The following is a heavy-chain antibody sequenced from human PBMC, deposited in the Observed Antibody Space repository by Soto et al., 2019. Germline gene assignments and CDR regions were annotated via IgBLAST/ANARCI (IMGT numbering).Heavy chain of an antibody. CDR1: GFTFDDYA. V-gene: IGHV3-9*01. D-gene: IGHD4-17*01. J-gene: IGHJ4*02. Sequence: EVQLVESGGGLVQPGRSLRRSCAASGFTFDDYAMHWVRQAPGKGLEWVSGISWNSGSIGYADSVKGRFTISRDNAKNSLYLQMNSLRAEDTALYYCAKAGGTVTTNGLDYWGQGTLVTVSS. CDR3: AKAGGTVTTNGLDY. CDR2: ISWNSGSI.